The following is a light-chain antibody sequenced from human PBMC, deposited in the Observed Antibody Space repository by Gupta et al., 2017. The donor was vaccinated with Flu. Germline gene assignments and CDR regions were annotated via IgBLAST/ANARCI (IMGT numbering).Light chain of an antibody. CDR2: AAS. CDR1: QDISSW. Sequence: GDRVTITWRVTQDISSWLAWYQQKPGKAPNFLIYAASSLQTGVPSRCSGSGSGTEFTLTISSLQAEDFATYYCQQAKSFPLTFGGGTKVEIK. J-gene: IGKJ4*01. CDR3: QQAKSFPLT. V-gene: IGKV1-12*01.